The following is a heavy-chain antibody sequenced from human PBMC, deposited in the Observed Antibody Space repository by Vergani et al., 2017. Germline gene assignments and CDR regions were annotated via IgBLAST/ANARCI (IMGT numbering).Heavy chain of an antibody. CDR3: ARGRPAAMGAPYGLDV. Sequence: EVQLVESGGGWVQPGGSLRLSCAASGFTVRSNYMSWVRESPGKGLEWVSVIYSGGSTYYADSVKGRFTISRDNSKNTLYLQMNSLRAEDTAVYYCARGRPAAMGAPYGLDVWGQGTTVTVSS. CDR2: IYSGGST. J-gene: IGHJ6*02. D-gene: IGHD2-2*01. CDR1: GFTVRSNY. V-gene: IGHV3-66*02.